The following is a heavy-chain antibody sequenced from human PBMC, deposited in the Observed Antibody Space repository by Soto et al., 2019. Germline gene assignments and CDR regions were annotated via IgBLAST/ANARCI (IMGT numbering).Heavy chain of an antibody. CDR3: AKEGIAAAGPFDY. CDR2: ISYDGSNK. J-gene: IGHJ4*02. Sequence: TGGSLRLSCAASGFTFSSYGMHWVRQAPGKGLEWVAVISYDGSNKYYADSVKGRFTISRDNSKNTLYLQMNSLRAEDTAVYYCAKEGIAAAGPFDYWGQGTLVTVSS. CDR1: GFTFSSYG. D-gene: IGHD6-13*01. V-gene: IGHV3-30*18.